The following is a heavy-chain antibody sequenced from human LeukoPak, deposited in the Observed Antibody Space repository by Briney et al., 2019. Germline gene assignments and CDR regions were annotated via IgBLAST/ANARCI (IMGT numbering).Heavy chain of an antibody. CDR1: GFTFSSYA. V-gene: IGHV3-30-3*01. J-gene: IGHJ4*02. CDR2: ISYDGSNK. Sequence: GESMTLSWAASGFTFSSYAMHWVRQAPGKGLEWVAVISYDGSNKYYADSVKGRFIISRDRSKNTLYLQMNSLRSEGSAAYYCAREMATTETFDYWGQGALVTVSS. D-gene: IGHD5-24*01. CDR3: AREMATTETFDY.